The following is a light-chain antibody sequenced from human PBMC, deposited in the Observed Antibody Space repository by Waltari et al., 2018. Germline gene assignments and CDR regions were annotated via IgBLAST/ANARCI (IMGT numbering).Light chain of an antibody. V-gene: IGLV2-8*01. CDR2: DVN. CDR3: SSYAGDNILI. Sequence: QSALTQPPSASGSPGQSVSISCTGTSSHVAFYDFVSCYKQDPGKAPKLIIYDVNKRPSGVPGRFSGSKSGNTASLIVSGLQADDEAYYYCSSYAGDNILIFGGGTKLTV. CDR1: SSHVAFYDF. J-gene: IGLJ2*01.